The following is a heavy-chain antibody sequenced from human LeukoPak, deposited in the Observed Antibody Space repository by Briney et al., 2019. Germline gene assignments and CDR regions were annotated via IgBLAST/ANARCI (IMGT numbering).Heavy chain of an antibody. CDR2: IKEDGSEK. CDR1: GFTLSSYW. CDR3: ARDWLAGVPFDAFDL. Sequence: GGSLRLSCAASGFTLSSYWMSWVRQAPGKGLEWVANIKEDGSEKYYVDSVKGRFTISRDIAKNSPYLHMNSLTAEDTAMYYCARDWLAGVPFDAFDLWGQGTIVTVSS. D-gene: IGHD3-10*01. J-gene: IGHJ3*01. V-gene: IGHV3-7*01.